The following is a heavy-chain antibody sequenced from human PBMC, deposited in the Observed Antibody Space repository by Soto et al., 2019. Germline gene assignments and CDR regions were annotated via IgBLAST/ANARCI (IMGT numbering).Heavy chain of an antibody. J-gene: IGHJ6*02. CDR3: ARGVSINYYYYYGMDV. CDR2: MNPNSGNT. Sequence: ASVKVSCKASGYTFTSYDINWVRQATGQGLEWMGWMNPNSGNTGYAQKFQGRVTMTRNTSISTAYMELSSLRSEDTAVYYCARGVSINYYYYYGMDVWGQGTTVTVS. D-gene: IGHD6-6*01. V-gene: IGHV1-8*01. CDR1: GYTFTSYD.